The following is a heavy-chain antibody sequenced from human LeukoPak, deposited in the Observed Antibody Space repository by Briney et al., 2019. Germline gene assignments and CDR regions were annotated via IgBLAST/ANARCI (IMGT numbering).Heavy chain of an antibody. D-gene: IGHD2-15*01. J-gene: IGHJ6*02. CDR2: MNPNSGNT. V-gene: IGHV1-8*01. Sequence: AASVKVSCKASGYTFTSYDINWVRQATGQGLEWMGWMNPNSGNTSYAQKFQGRVTMTRNTSISTAYMELSSQRTADTAVYYCARGVVAAALWDDYYGMEGWGQGTTVT. CDR3: ARGVVAAALWDDYYGMEG. CDR1: GYTFTSYD.